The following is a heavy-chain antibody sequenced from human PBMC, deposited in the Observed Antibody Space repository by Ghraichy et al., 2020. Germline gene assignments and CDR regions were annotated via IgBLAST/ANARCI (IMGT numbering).Heavy chain of an antibody. CDR2: VSHSGRV. D-gene: IGHD3-16*01. CDR1: GGSFSDYF. J-gene: IGHJ4*02. CDR3: ARKSPYDGVDY. V-gene: IGHV4-34*01. Sequence: GSLRLSCAVYGGSFSDYFWSWIRQPPGKGLEWIGEVSHSGRVNCKASLKSRVTISIDTSNNQFSLKLTSMTAADTAVYYCARKSPYDGVDYWGQGTLVTVSS.